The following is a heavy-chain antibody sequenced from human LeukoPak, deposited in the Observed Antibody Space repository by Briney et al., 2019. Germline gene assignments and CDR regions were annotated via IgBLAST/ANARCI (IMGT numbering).Heavy chain of an antibody. CDR2: INPSGGST. D-gene: IGHD6-13*01. CDR3: ARDLTYGSPDSPEI. Sequence: GASVKVSCKASGYTFTRWYMHWVRRAPGQGLEWMGMINPSGGSTRYAQKFQGRVTMTRDTSTSTVYMELSSLRSEDTAVYYCARDLTYGSPDSPEIWGQGTMVTVSS. V-gene: IGHV1-46*01. J-gene: IGHJ3*02. CDR1: GYTFTRWY.